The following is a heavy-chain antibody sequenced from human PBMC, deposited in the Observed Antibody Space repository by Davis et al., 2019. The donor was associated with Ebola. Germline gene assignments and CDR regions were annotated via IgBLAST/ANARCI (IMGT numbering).Heavy chain of an antibody. CDR1: GYTFTGYY. Sequence: ASVKVSCKASGYTFTGYYLHWVRQAPGQGLEWMGRIKPYSGGTNYAEKFQGRVTMTRDTSISTAYMELSRLTSDDTAVYYCARDFLWFDYWGQGTLVTVSS. D-gene: IGHD2/OR15-2a*01. CDR2: IKPYSGGT. J-gene: IGHJ4*02. CDR3: ARDFLWFDY. V-gene: IGHV1-2*06.